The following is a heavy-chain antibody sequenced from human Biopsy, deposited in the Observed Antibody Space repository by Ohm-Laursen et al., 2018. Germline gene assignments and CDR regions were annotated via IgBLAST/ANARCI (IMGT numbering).Heavy chain of an antibody. CDR2: IYNTETT. J-gene: IGHJ5*02. CDR3: ARHPTGFWFDP. Sequence: GTLSLTCTVSGGSISSSTPYYWAWLRQPPGKGLEWIGSIYNTETTFYNPSLKSRVTISVDTSTNQFSLKVSSVTAADTALYFCARHPTGFWFDPWGHGTLVTVSS. V-gene: IGHV4-39*01. CDR1: GGSISSSTPYY.